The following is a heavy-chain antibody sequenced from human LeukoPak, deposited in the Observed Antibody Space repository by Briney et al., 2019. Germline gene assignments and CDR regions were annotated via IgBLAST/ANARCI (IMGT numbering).Heavy chain of an antibody. V-gene: IGHV4-59*08. CDR3: ARNRDGYNSFDY. CDR2: IYDSGST. J-gene: IGHJ4*02. CDR1: GGSISSYY. D-gene: IGHD5-24*01. Sequence: SETLSLTCSVSGGSISSYYWSWIRRPPGKGLEWVGYIYDSGSTNYKSPLKSRVTMSGDTSKNQFSLKLSSVTAADTAVYYCARNRDGYNSFDYWGQGTLVTVSS.